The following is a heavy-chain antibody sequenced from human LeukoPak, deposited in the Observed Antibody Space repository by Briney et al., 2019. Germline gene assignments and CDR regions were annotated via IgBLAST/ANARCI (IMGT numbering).Heavy chain of an antibody. Sequence: GGSLRLSCAASGFTFSSYAMSWVRQAPGKGLEWVSAISGSGGSTYYADSVKGRFTISRDNSKNTLYLQMNSLRAEDTAVYYCAKERPLSVGGRGHYFDYWGQGTLVTVSS. J-gene: IGHJ4*02. V-gene: IGHV3-23*01. CDR2: ISGSGGST. CDR1: GFTFSSYA. D-gene: IGHD3-10*01. CDR3: AKERPLSVGGRGHYFDY.